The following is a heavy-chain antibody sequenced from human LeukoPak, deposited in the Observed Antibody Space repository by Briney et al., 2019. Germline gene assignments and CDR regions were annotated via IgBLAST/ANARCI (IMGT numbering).Heavy chain of an antibody. V-gene: IGHV3-48*04. CDR1: GFTFSSHA. J-gene: IGHJ4*02. D-gene: IGHD5-12*01. Sequence: PGGSLRLSCAASGFTFSSHAMNWVRQAPGKGLEWVSYISGSGETIYYADSVKGRFTISRDNAKNSLYLQMNSLRAEDTAVYYCARGGYSGYDWVDYWGQGTLVTVSS. CDR2: ISGSGETI. CDR3: ARGGYSGYDWVDY.